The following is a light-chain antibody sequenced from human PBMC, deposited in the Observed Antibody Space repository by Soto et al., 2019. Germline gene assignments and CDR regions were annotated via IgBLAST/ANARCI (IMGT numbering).Light chain of an antibody. V-gene: IGLV2-8*01. J-gene: IGLJ2*01. CDR2: EVS. Sequence: QSALTQPPSASGSPGQSVTISCTGTSSDVGGYNYVSWYQQHPGKAPKLMIYEVSKRPSGVPDRFSGSKSGNTASLTVSGLHAEDEADYYCSSYAGSNNFVVFGGGTKLPVL. CDR3: SSYAGSNNFVV. CDR1: SSDVGGYNY.